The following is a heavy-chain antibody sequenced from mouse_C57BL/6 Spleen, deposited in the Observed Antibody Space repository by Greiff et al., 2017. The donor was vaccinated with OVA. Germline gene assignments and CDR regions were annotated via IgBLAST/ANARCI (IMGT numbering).Heavy chain of an antibody. Sequence: VKLQQPGAELVMPGASVKLSCKASGYTFTSYWMHWVKQRPGQGLEWIGEIDPSDSYTNYNQKFKGKSTLTVDKSSSTAYMQLSSLTSEDSAVYYCARGGYSNYVGFAYWGQGTLVTVSA. CDR3: ARGGYSNYVGFAY. V-gene: IGHV1-69*01. CDR1: GYTFTSYW. D-gene: IGHD2-5*01. J-gene: IGHJ3*01. CDR2: IDPSDSYT.